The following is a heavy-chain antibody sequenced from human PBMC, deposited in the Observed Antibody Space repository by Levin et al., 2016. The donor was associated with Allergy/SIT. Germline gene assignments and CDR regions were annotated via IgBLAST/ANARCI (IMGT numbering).Heavy chain of an antibody. Sequence: ASVKVSCKASGYTFWSFGLCWVRQAPGQGLEWMGWISTYSNNTNIAQKFQGRVTLTTDTSTHTAYMELRSLRSDDTAVYYCARGPRSAGRVKDHYYGMDVWGQGTTVAVSS. J-gene: IGHJ6*02. CDR3: ARGPRSAGRVKDHYYGMDV. CDR2: ISTYSNNT. CDR1: GYTFWSFG. V-gene: IGHV1-18*01. D-gene: IGHD3-16*01.